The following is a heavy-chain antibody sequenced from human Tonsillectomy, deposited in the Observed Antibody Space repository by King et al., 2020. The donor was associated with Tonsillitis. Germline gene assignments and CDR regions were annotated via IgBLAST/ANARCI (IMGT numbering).Heavy chain of an antibody. J-gene: IGHJ6*02. CDR3: GRVCCGVGCPRNGSAYYYGMVM. V-gene: IGHV3-74*01. CDR1: GFTFSSYW. Sequence: VQLVESGGGLVQPGGSLRLSCAASGFTFSSYWMHWVRQAPGKGLEWVARINSDGSSTNYADSVKGRFTISRDNAKNTLYLQMNSLRAEDTAVYYCGRVCCGVGCPRNGSAYYYGMVMGGQGPRDTV. CDR2: INSDGSST. D-gene: IGHD2-21*02.